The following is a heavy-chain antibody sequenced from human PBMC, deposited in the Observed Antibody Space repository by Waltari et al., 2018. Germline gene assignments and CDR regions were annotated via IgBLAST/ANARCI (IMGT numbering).Heavy chain of an antibody. CDR2: VDSRAST. J-gene: IGHJ6*03. CDR1: GDAVRTNY. D-gene: IGHD1-7*01. Sequence: QVQLQESGPGLVKSSETLSLTCTVSGDAVRTNYWNWIRQPAGKGLEWIGRVDSRASTKYNPSLKSRAAMSVYPSMNQFSLRLHYVTAADTAVYHCARSPLKPGTSGDYYYYYMDVWSKGTTVTVSS. CDR3: ARSPLKPGTSGDYYYYYMDV. V-gene: IGHV4-4*07.